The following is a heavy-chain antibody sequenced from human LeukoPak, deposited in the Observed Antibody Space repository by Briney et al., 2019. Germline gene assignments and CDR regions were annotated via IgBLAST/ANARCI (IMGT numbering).Heavy chain of an antibody. Sequence: PGGSLRLSCAASGFTFSSYDMHWVRQATGKGLEWVSAIGTGTGGDTYYPGSVKGRFTISRENAKNSLYLQMNSLRAGDTAVYYCAKGYSGAFDIWGQGTMVTVSS. V-gene: IGHV3-13*01. CDR2: IGTGTGGDT. CDR1: GFTFSSYD. CDR3: AKGYSGAFDI. J-gene: IGHJ3*02. D-gene: IGHD2-21*01.